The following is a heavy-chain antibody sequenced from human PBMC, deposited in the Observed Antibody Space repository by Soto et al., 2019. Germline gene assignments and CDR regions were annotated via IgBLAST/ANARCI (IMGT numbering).Heavy chain of an antibody. CDR2: MNPNSGNT. D-gene: IGHD2-2*03. V-gene: IGHV1-8*01. CDR3: SRGLDILLVPVAIKVRSNYYYYYMDV. J-gene: IGHJ6*03. Sequence: ASVKDSCKASGYTFTSYDINWVRQATGQGLEWMGWMNPNSGNTGYAQKFQGRVTMTRNTSISTAYMELSSLRSEDTAVYYCSRGLDILLVPVAIKVRSNYYYYYMDVWGKGTTVTVSS. CDR1: GYTFTSYD.